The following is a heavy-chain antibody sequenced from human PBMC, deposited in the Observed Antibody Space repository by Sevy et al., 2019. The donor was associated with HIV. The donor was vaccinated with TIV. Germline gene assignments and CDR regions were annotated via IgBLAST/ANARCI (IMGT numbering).Heavy chain of an antibody. CDR2: IAYEGSYK. J-gene: IGHJ4*02. Sequence: EGSLRLSCAASGFTFSSDGMHWVRQAPGKGLEWVAVIAYEGSYKYYGDSVKGRFTISRDNSKNTLYLQMNSMRPEDTAVYYCAKDCGYSINWYPGYWGQGTLVTVSS. CDR3: AKDCGYSINWYPGY. CDR1: GFTFSSDG. D-gene: IGHD6-13*01. V-gene: IGHV3-30*18.